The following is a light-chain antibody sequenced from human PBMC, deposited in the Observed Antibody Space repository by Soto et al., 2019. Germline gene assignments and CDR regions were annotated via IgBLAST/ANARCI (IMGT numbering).Light chain of an antibody. Sequence: EIVLTQSPGTLSLSPGERATLSCRASQSFHTNYLAWYQQRPGQAPRLLIYGASNRASGIPERFSGSGSGTDFTLTINRLEPEDSAVYYCQQYGASSTFGQGTRVDI. CDR1: QSFHTNY. CDR3: QQYGASST. V-gene: IGKV3-20*01. J-gene: IGKJ1*01. CDR2: GAS.